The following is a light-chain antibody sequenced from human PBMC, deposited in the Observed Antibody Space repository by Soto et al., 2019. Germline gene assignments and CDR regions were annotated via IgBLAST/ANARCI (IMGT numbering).Light chain of an antibody. J-gene: IGLJ1*01. CDR3: CSYTRTSNPYV. CDR1: SSDIGGYDY. Sequence: QSVLTQPASVSGSPGQSITISCTGTSSDIGGYDYVSWCQQRPGKAPTLMIYEVRYRPSGVSNRFSCSKSGNTASLTIPGHQAEDEAVYYCCSYTRTSNPYVFTSETQVTLL. CDR2: EVR. V-gene: IGLV2-14*01.